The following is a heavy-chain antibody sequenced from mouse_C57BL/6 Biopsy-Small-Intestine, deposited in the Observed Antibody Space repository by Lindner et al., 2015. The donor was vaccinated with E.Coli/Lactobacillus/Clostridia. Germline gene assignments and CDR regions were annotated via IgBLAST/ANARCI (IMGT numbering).Heavy chain of an antibody. J-gene: IGHJ4*01. D-gene: IGHD4-1*02. Sequence: SVKVSCKASGYSFTNYGISWVRQAPGQGLEWMGWISGYNDNANYALSFVGRVTLTTDRSTNTAYMELRSLTSDDTAVYYCARDGVWFGEQLPFDQWGQGTLVTVSS. CDR1: GYSFTNYG. V-gene: IGHV1S26*01. CDR2: ISGYNDNA. CDR3: ARDGVWFGEQLPFDQ.